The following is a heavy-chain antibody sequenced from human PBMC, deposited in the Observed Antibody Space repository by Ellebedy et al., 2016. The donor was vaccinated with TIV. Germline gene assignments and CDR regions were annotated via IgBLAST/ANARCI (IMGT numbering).Heavy chain of an antibody. CDR2: IYYSGST. CDR3: GRRRYSSGWYNWFDP. J-gene: IGHJ5*02. V-gene: IGHV4-59*01. Sequence: MPGGSLRLSCTVSGGSISSYYWSWIRQPPGKGLEWIGYIYYSGSTHYNPSLKSRVTISVDTSKNHFSLKLSSVTAADTAVYYCGRRRYSSGWYNWFDPWGQGTLVTVSS. CDR1: GGSISSYY. D-gene: IGHD6-19*01.